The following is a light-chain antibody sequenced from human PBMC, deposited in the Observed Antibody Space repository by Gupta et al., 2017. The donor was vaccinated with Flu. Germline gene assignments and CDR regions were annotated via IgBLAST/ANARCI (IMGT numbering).Light chain of an antibody. V-gene: IGKV3-20*01. CDR1: QSGHNNY. Sequence: DTLSLSPGERATVSCRASQSGHNNYVARYQQKLGQPPRLLIYGASTRATGIPDRFSGSGSGTDFTLTISRLEPEDFAVYFCQQFTSAPYTSGQGTKLEIK. CDR3: QQFTSAPYT. J-gene: IGKJ2*01. CDR2: GAS.